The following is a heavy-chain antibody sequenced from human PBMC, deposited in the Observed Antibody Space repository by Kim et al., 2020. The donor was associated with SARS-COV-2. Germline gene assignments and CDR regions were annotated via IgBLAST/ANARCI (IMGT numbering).Heavy chain of an antibody. Sequence: AEPVKGRFTISKDNAKNSLYLQMNSLRDEDTAVYYCARATDYYYYYGMDVWGQGTTVTVSS. V-gene: IGHV3-48*02. CDR3: ARATDYYYYYGMDV. J-gene: IGHJ6*02.